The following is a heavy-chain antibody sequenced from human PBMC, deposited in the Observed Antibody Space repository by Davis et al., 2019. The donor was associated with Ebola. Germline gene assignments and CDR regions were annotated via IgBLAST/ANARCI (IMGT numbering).Heavy chain of an antibody. D-gene: IGHD2-21*01. CDR2: TWYDGSNK. CDR1: GFTFSNYA. V-gene: IGHV3-33*06. Sequence: GESLKISCAASGFTFSNYAMHWVRQAPGRGLEWVAVTWYDGSNKYYTDSVKGRFTISRDNSKNTLYLQMNSLRAEDTAVYYCAKESAYCDGDCYSGVDYWGQGTLVTVSS. CDR3: AKESAYCDGDCYSGVDY. J-gene: IGHJ4*02.